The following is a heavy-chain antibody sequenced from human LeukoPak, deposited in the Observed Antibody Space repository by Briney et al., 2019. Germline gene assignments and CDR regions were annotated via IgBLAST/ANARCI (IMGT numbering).Heavy chain of an antibody. CDR3: ASLAAPIDY. J-gene: IGHJ4*02. CDR1: GGSISSGSYY. V-gene: IGHV4-61*02. CDR2: IYTSGST. D-gene: IGHD6-13*01. Sequence: SQTLSLTCTVSGGSISSGSYYWSWIRQPAGKGLEWIGRIYTSGSTNYNPSLKSRVTMSVDTSKNQFSLKLSSVTAADTAAYYCASLAAPIDYWGQGTLVTVSS.